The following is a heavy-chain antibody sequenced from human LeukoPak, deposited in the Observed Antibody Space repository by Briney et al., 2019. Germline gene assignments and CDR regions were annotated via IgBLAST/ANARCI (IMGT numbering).Heavy chain of an antibody. V-gene: IGHV3-30*02. J-gene: IGHJ4*02. D-gene: IGHD6-13*01. CDR2: IWYDGSNK. CDR3: AKDMSSSWYAFDY. CDR1: GFTFSSYG. Sequence: GGSLRLSCAASGFTFSSYGMHWVRQAPGKGLEWVAVIWYDGSNKYYADSVKGRFTISRDNSKNTLYLQMNSLRAEDTAVYYCAKDMSSSWYAFDYWGQGTLVTVSS.